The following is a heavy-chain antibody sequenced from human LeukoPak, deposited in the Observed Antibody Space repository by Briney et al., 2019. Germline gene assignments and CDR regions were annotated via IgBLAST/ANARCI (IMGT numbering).Heavy chain of an antibody. Sequence: SVKVSCKASGGTFSSYAISWVRQAPGQGLEWMGGIIPIFGTANYAQKFQGRVTITADESTSTAYMELSGLRAEDTAGYYCARDGGGSGGSCEGDYWGQGTLVTVSS. D-gene: IGHD2-15*01. CDR1: GGTFSSYA. CDR2: IIPIFGTA. CDR3: ARDGGGSGGSCEGDY. J-gene: IGHJ4*02. V-gene: IGHV1-69*01.